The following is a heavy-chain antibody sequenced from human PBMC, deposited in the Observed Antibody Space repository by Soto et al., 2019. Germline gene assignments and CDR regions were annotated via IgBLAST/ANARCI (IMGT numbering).Heavy chain of an antibody. J-gene: IGHJ6*02. D-gene: IGHD2-8*02. CDR1: GFRFSNYD. Sequence: PGGSLRLSCAASGFRFSNYDMHWVRQVPGKGLEWVSGIGVLGDAYYPDSVEGRLTISRENAKNSLNLHMNSLRAGDTAIYYCARGLLGPGDYYYGMDVWGQGTTVTVSS. CDR3: ARGLLGPGDYYYGMDV. V-gene: IGHV3-13*01. CDR2: IGVLGDA.